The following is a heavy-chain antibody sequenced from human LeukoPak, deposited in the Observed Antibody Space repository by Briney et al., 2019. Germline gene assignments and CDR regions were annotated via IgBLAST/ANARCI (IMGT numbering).Heavy chain of an antibody. J-gene: IGHJ3*02. CDR2: IYHSGST. D-gene: IGHD5-18*01. V-gene: IGHV4-38-2*01. CDR1: GHSISSGYY. CDR3: ARSPWIQLWLGAFDI. Sequence: SETLSLTCAVSGHSISSGYYWGWIRQPPGKGLEWIGSIYHSGSTYYNPSLKSRVTISVDTSKNQFSLKLSSVTAADTAVYYCARSPWIQLWLGAFDIWGQGTMVTVSS.